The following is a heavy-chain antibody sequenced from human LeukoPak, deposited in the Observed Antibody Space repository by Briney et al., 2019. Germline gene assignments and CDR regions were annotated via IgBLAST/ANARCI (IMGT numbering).Heavy chain of an antibody. CDR2: ISYDGSNK. Sequence: GGSLRLSCAASGFTFSSYAMHWVRQAPGKGLEWVAVISYDGSNKYYADSVKGRFTISRDNSKNTLYLQMNSLRAEDTAVYYCARDWHQLLYYFDYWGQGTLVTVSS. V-gene: IGHV3-30*04. CDR3: ARDWHQLLYYFDY. D-gene: IGHD2-2*01. J-gene: IGHJ4*02. CDR1: GFTFSSYA.